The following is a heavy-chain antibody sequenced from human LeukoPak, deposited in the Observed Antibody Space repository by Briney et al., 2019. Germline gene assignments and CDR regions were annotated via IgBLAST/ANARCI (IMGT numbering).Heavy chain of an antibody. CDR2: ISYDGSNK. D-gene: IGHD4-11*01. CDR1: GFTFSSYA. Sequence: GGSLRLSCAASGFTFSSYAMHWVRQAPGKGLEWVAVISYDGSNKYYADSVKGRFTISRDNSKNTLYLQMNSLRAEDTAVYYCARRLHKDYWGQGTLVTASS. V-gene: IGHV3-30-3*01. CDR3: ARRLHKDY. J-gene: IGHJ4*02.